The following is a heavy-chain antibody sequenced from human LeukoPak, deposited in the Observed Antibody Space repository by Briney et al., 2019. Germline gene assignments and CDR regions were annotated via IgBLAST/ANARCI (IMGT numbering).Heavy chain of an antibody. CDR2: ISGSGIST. J-gene: IGHJ4*02. CDR3: AKDAVDYGDSPTASDY. Sequence: PGGSLRLSCAASGFTFRRVVMSWVRQAPGKGLEWVSSISGSGISTYYADSVKGRFTISRDNSNNTVHLQMNSLRAEDTAVYYCAKDAVDYGDSPTASDYWGQGILVTVSS. D-gene: IGHD4-17*01. CDR1: GFTFRRVV. V-gene: IGHV3-23*01.